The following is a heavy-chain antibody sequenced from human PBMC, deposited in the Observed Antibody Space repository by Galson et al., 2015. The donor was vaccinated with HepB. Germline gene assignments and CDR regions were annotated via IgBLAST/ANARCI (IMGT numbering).Heavy chain of an antibody. CDR2: IYYSGST. CDR3: ARRSGRKGPFDY. Sequence: SETLSLTCTVSGGSISSSTYYWGWIRQPPGKGLEHIGTIYYSGSTYYNPSLKSRVTISVDTSKNQFSLKLSSVTATDTAVYYCARRSGRKGPFDYWGQGTLVTVSS. J-gene: IGHJ4*02. CDR1: GGSISSSTYY. D-gene: IGHD3-10*01. V-gene: IGHV4-39*01.